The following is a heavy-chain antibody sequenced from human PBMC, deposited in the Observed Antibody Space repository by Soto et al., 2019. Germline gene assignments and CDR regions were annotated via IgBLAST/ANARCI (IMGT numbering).Heavy chain of an antibody. CDR3: AKGALLEWLLYSGFDY. CDR2: ISGSGGST. J-gene: IGHJ4*02. CDR1: GFTFSSYA. Sequence: EVQLLESGGGLVQPGGSLRLSCAASGFTFSSYAMSWVRQAPGKGLEWVSAISGSGGSTYYADSVKGRFTISRDNSKNTLYLQMNSLRAEDTAVYYCAKGALLEWLLYSGFDYWGQGTLVTVFS. D-gene: IGHD3-3*01. V-gene: IGHV3-23*01.